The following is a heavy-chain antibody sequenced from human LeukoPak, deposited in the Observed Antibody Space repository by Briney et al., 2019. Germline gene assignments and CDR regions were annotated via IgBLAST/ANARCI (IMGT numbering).Heavy chain of an antibody. Sequence: SETLSLTCAVYGGSFSGYYWSWIRQPPGKGLEWIGEINHSGSTNYNPSLKSRVTISVDTSKNQFSLKLSSVTAADTAVYYCARVSLVRGAPDYYFDYWGQGTLVTVSS. V-gene: IGHV4-34*01. CDR1: GGSFSGYY. J-gene: IGHJ4*02. CDR3: ARVSLVRGAPDYYFDY. CDR2: INHSGST. D-gene: IGHD3-10*01.